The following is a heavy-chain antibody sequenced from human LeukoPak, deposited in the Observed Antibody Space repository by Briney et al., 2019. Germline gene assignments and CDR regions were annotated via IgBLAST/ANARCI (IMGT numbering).Heavy chain of an antibody. D-gene: IGHD6-19*01. V-gene: IGHV1-18*04. CDR3: ARGPGIDVAGVFDY. CDR2: ISGYTGRT. J-gene: IGHJ4*02. CDR1: GFGFSSYG. Sequence: GASVKVSGKASGFGFSSYGINWVRQAPGQRLEWMGWISGYTGRTKYLQKMRGRVTMTTDTSTNTAYMELRSLTSDDTAVYYCARGPGIDVAGVFDYWGQGSLVTVSS.